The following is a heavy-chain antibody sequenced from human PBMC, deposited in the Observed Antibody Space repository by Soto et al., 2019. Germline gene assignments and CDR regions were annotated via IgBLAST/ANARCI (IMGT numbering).Heavy chain of an antibody. V-gene: IGHV4-31*03. D-gene: IGHD4-17*01. CDR1: GGSISSGGYY. Sequence: QVQLQESGPGLVKPSQTLSLTCTVSGGSISSGGYYWSWIRQHPGKGLEWIGYIYYSGSTYYNPSLKSRVTISVDTSKNQFSLKLSSVTAADTAVYYCARVAYDYGDPRVVAVDYWGQGTLVTVSS. J-gene: IGHJ4*02. CDR3: ARVAYDYGDPRVVAVDY. CDR2: IYYSGST.